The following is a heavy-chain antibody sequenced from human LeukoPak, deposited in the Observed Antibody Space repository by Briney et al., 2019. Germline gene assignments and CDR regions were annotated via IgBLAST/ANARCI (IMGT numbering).Heavy chain of an antibody. Sequence: GGSLRLSCAASGFTFSSYAMSWVRQAPGMGLEWVSGISGSGDSPYYADSVKGRFTISRDNSKNTLYLHMNSLRAEDTALYYCAKFRGRLVYPGWSSYAMDVWGQGTTATVSS. D-gene: IGHD6-19*01. V-gene: IGHV3-23*01. J-gene: IGHJ6*02. CDR1: GFTFSSYA. CDR2: ISGSGDSP. CDR3: AKFRGRLVYPGWSSYAMDV.